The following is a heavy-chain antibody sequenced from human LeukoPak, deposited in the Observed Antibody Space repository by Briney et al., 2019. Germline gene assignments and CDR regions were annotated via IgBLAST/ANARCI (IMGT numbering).Heavy chain of an antibody. V-gene: IGHV4-34*01. CDR1: GGSFSGYY. CDR2: INHSGST. Sequence: PSETLSLTCAVYGGSFSGYYWSWIRQPPGKGLEWIGEINHSGSTNYNPSLESRVTISVDTSKNQFSLKLSSVTAADTAVYYCARGRRGQLVRFDYWGQGTLVTVSS. CDR3: ARGRRGQLVRFDY. D-gene: IGHD6-6*01. J-gene: IGHJ4*02.